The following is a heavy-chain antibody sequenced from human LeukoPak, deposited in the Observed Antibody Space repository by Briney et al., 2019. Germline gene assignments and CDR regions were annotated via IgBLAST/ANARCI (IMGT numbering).Heavy chain of an antibody. V-gene: IGHV4-39*07. CDR2: IYYSGST. CDR1: GGSISSSSYY. Sequence: SETLSLTCTVSGGSISSSSYYWGWIRQPPGKGLEWIGSIYYSGSTYYNPSLKSRVTISVDTSKNQFSLKLSSVTAADTAVYYCARERGHYYDSSGYPDYWGQGTLVTVSS. CDR3: ARERGHYYDSSGYPDY. D-gene: IGHD3-22*01. J-gene: IGHJ4*02.